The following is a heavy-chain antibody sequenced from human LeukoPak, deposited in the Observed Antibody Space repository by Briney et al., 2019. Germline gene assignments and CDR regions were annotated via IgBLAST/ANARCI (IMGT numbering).Heavy chain of an antibody. CDR2: IYHSGST. CDR3: ASRVVPAAIRDDAFDI. CDR1: GGSISSSNW. Sequence: PSETLSLTCAVSGGSISSSNWWSWVRQPPGKGLEWIGEIYHSGSTNYNPSLKSRVTISVDTSKNQFSLKLSSVTAADTAVYYCASRVVPAAIRDDAFDIWGQGTMVTVSS. V-gene: IGHV4-4*02. J-gene: IGHJ3*02. D-gene: IGHD2-2*02.